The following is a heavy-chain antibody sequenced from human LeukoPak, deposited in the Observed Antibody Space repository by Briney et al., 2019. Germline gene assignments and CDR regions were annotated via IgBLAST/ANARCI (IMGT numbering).Heavy chain of an antibody. V-gene: IGHV3-74*01. CDR1: GFTFSSYW. Sequence: GGSLRLSCAASGFTFSSYWMHWVRHAPGKGLVWVSGINSDGTSPIYADSVKGRFTMSRDNAKKTLYLQMNSLRAEDTAVYYCSRGYSGGFDYWGQGTLVTVSS. CDR2: INSDGTSP. CDR3: SRGYSGGFDY. J-gene: IGHJ4*02. D-gene: IGHD2-15*01.